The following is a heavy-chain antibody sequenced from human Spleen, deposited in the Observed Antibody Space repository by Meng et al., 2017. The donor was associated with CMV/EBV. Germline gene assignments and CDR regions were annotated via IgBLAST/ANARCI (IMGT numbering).Heavy chain of an antibody. CDR3: ARGLGGYCSSSSCVFDP. V-gene: IGHV1-8*01. J-gene: IGHJ5*02. CDR1: YTFTSYD. D-gene: IGHD2-2*01. Sequence: YTFTSYDIDGVRQATGQGLEWMGWMNPNSGNTGYAQKFQGRVTMTRNTSISTAYMELSSLRSEDTAVYYCARGLGGYCSSSSCVFDPWGQGTLVTVSS. CDR2: MNPNSGNT.